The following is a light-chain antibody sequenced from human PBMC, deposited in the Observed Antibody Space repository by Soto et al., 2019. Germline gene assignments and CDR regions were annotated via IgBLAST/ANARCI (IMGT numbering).Light chain of an antibody. CDR3: QQYGTSPVT. Sequence: EIVLTQSPGTLSLSPGERATLSCRAGQSVSSNFLAWYQQKPGQAPRLLIYGASSRATGIPDRFSGSGSGTDFTLTITRLEPEDFAVYFCQQYGTSPVTFGGGTKGEIK. CDR2: GAS. CDR1: QSVSSNF. J-gene: IGKJ4*01. V-gene: IGKV3-20*01.